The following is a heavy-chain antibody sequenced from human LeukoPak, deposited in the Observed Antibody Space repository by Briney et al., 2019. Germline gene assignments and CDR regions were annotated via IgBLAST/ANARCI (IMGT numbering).Heavy chain of an antibody. CDR2: INSDGSST. V-gene: IGHV3-74*01. Sequence: PGGSLRLSCAASGFTFSSYWMHWVRQAPGKGLVWVSRINSDGSSTSYADSVKGRFTISRDNAKNTLYLQMNSLRAEDTAVYYCARDPSPSYSSGWSRWFDPWGQGTLVTVSS. CDR3: ARDPSPSYSSGWSRWFDP. D-gene: IGHD6-19*01. CDR1: GFTFSSYW. J-gene: IGHJ5*02.